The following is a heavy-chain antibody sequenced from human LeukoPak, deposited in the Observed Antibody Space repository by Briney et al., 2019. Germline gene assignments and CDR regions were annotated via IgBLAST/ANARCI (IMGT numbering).Heavy chain of an antibody. D-gene: IGHD2-21*02. J-gene: IGHJ3*02. CDR1: GYTFTGYY. V-gene: IGHV1-2*02. CDR3: ARVYCGGDCYWNAFDI. Sequence: ASVKVSCKASGYTFTGYYMHWVRQAPGQGLEWMGWINPNSGGTNYAQKFQGRVTMTRDTSISTAYMELSRLRSDDTAVYYCARVYCGGDCYWNAFDIWGQGTMVTVSS. CDR2: INPNSGGT.